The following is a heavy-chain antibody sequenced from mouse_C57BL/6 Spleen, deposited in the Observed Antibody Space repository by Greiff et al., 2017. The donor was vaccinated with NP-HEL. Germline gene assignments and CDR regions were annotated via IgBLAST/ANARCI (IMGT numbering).Heavy chain of an antibody. CDR1: GYTFTSYW. CDR2: IDPSDSYT. Sequence: QVQLQQSGAELVKPGASVKLSCKASGYTFTSYWMQWVKQRPGQGLEWIGEIDPSDSYTNYNQKFKGKATLTVDTSSSTAYMQLSSLTSEDSAVYYCARFGMGYDYWGQGTTLTVSS. V-gene: IGHV1-50*01. J-gene: IGHJ2*01. CDR3: ARFGMGYDY. D-gene: IGHD2-10*02.